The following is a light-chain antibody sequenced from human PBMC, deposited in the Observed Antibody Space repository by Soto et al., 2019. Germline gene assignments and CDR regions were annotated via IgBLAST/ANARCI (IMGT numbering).Light chain of an antibody. CDR1: QSVSASH. CDR2: GAS. J-gene: IGKJ4*01. CDR3: QHYGSSPLT. V-gene: IGKV3-20*01. Sequence: IVLTQSPGTLSLSPGERATLSCRASQSVSASHLAWYQQKPGQAPRLLLYGASTRATGIPDRFSGNGSGTDFTLTITRVEPEDLAVFYCQHYGSSPLTFGGGTKVEIK.